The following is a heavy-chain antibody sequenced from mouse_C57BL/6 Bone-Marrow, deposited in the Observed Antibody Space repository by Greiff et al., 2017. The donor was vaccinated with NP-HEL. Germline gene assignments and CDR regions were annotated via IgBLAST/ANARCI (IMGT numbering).Heavy chain of an antibody. CDR2: IWRGGST. Sequence: VQLQQSGPGLVQPSQSLSITCTVSGFSLTSYGVHWVRQSPGKGLEWLGVIWRGGSTDYNAAFMSRLSITKDNSKSQVFFKMNSLQADDTAIYYCAKKSRYGSSYDYYAMDYWGQGTSVTVSS. V-gene: IGHV2-5*01. CDR1: GFSLTSYG. J-gene: IGHJ4*01. CDR3: AKKSRYGSSYDYYAMDY. D-gene: IGHD1-1*01.